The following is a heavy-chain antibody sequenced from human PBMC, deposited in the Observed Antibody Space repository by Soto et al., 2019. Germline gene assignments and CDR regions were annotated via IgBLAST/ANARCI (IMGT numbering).Heavy chain of an antibody. CDR3: ARDQITDKYYDFWSGYHYYYYGMDV. D-gene: IGHD3-3*01. J-gene: IGHJ6*02. CDR1: GYTFTSYY. CDR2: INPSGGST. Sequence: ASVKVSCKASGYTFTSYYMHWVRQAPGQGLEWMGIINPSGGSTSYAQKFQGRVTMPRDTSTSTVYMELSSLRSEDTAVYYCARDQITDKYYDFWSGYHYYYYGMDVWGQGTTVTVSS. V-gene: IGHV1-46*01.